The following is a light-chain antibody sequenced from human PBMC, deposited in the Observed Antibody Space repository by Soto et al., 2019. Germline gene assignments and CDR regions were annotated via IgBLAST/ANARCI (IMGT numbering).Light chain of an antibody. CDR2: EVR. CDR3: SSYTSSSTLPYV. Sequence: QSVLTQPASVSGSLGQSITISCTGTNNDVGGYDFVSWYQQHPGKAPRLMIYEVRNRPSGVSTRFSGSKSGNTASLTISGLQADDEADYYCSSYTSSSTLPYVFGTGTKVTVL. CDR1: NNDVGGYDF. J-gene: IGLJ1*01. V-gene: IGLV2-14*01.